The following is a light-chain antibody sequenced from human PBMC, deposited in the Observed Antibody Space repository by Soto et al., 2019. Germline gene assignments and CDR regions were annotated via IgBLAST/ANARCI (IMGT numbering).Light chain of an antibody. Sequence: QSVLTQPPSVSGTAGQRLTISCSGTYYNIGGNFVFWYQQLPGTAPKLLIFRNNYRPSGVPDRFSGSKSGTSASLVISGLRSEDEADYYCASWDDRLSVGLFGGGTKLTVL. CDR3: ASWDDRLSVGL. J-gene: IGLJ2*01. CDR2: RNN. V-gene: IGLV1-47*01. CDR1: YYNIGGNF.